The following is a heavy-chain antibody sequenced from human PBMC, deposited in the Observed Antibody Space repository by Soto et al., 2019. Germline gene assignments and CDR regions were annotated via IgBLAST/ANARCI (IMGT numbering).Heavy chain of an antibody. CDR1: GFTFSSYS. CDR2: ISSSSSTI. Sequence: PGGSLRLSCAASGFTFSSYSMNWVRQAPGKGLEWVSYISSSSSTIYYADSVKGRFTISRDNAKNSLYLQMNSLRDEDTAVYYCARDKAEAGAGFPYYDFWSGPRLGPPSYGMDVWGQGTTVPVSS. V-gene: IGHV3-48*02. D-gene: IGHD3-3*01. J-gene: IGHJ6*02. CDR3: ARDKAEAGAGFPYYDFWSGPRLGPPSYGMDV.